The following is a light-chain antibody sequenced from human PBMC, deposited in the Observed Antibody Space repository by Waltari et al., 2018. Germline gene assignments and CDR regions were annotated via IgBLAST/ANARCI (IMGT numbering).Light chain of an antibody. CDR1: TSNIGTVHD. Sequence: QSVLTQPPSVSGAPGQRVTISCTGSTSNIGTVHDVHWYQQLPGTAPKLLLYGTSHRPSGVPDRFSGSKSGTSASLAITGLQTEDEADYYCQSYDTSLIALVFGGGTKLTVL. V-gene: IGLV1-40*01. J-gene: IGLJ2*01. CDR2: GTS. CDR3: QSYDTSLIALV.